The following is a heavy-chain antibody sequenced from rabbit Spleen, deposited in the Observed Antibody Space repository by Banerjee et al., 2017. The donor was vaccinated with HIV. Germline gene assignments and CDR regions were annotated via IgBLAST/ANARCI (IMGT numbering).Heavy chain of an antibody. Sequence: QEQLVESGGGLVQPEGSLTLTCTASGFSFSSSYYLCWVRQAPGKGLEWIGCINAGSEATYYASWAKGRFTISKTSSTTVTLQMTSLTAADTATYFCAKTSFTNSDRYWGLWGPGTLVTVS. V-gene: IGHV1S45*01. CDR3: AKTSFTNSDRYWGL. CDR2: INAGSEAT. CDR1: GFSFSSSYY. D-gene: IGHD1-1*01. J-gene: IGHJ4*01.